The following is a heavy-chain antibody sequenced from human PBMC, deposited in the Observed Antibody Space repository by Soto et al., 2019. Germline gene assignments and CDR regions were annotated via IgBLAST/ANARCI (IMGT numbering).Heavy chain of an antibody. CDR1: GFTFDEYG. D-gene: IGHD2-8*02. CDR3: AKSTGGTANGMDV. Sequence: EVQLVESGGGLVQPGRSLRLSCGASGFTFDEYGMHWVRQAPGKGLEWVSGISWNSGTIGYADSVKGRFTISRDNAKNPLYLQTSSLRAEDTALYYCAKSTGGTANGMDVWGQGTTVTFSS. V-gene: IGHV3-9*01. J-gene: IGHJ6*02. CDR2: ISWNSGTI.